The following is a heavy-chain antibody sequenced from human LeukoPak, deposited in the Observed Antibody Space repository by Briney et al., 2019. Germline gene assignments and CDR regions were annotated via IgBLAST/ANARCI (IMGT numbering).Heavy chain of an antibody. CDR3: ARDRWSGYYIGLDY. Sequence: PGRSPRLSCAASGFTFSSYAMHWVRQAPGKGLEWVAVISYDGSNKYYTDSVKGRFTISRDNSKNTLYLQMNSLRAEDTAAYYCARDRWSGYYIGLDYWGQGTLVTVSS. V-gene: IGHV3-30*10. J-gene: IGHJ4*02. D-gene: IGHD3-3*01. CDR1: GFTFSSYA. CDR2: ISYDGSNK.